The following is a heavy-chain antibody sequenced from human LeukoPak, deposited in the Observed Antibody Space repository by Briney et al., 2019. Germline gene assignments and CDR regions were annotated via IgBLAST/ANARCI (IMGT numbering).Heavy chain of an antibody. CDR2: IKKDGSDK. J-gene: IGHJ4*02. CDR3: VAGSGWRFDY. CDR1: GFTFSSYS. D-gene: IGHD6-19*01. Sequence: RGSLRLSCAASGFTFSSYSMNWVRQAPGKGLEWVANIKKDGSDKNYLGSVKGRFTISRDNAKNSLYVQMNSLRVEDTAVYYCVAGSGWRFDYWGQGTLVTVSS. V-gene: IGHV3-7*01.